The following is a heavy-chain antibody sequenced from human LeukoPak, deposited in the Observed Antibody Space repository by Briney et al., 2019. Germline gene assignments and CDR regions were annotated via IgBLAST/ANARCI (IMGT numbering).Heavy chain of an antibody. CDR1: GGSISSYY. D-gene: IGHD4-17*01. Sequence: SETLSLTCTVSGGSISSYYWSWIRQPPGKGLEWIGYIYYSGSTNYNPSLKSRVTISVDTSKNQFSLKLNSVTAADTAVYYCARVPNDYGVWGQGTMVTVSS. V-gene: IGHV4-59*01. J-gene: IGHJ3*01. CDR2: IYYSGST. CDR3: ARVPNDYGV.